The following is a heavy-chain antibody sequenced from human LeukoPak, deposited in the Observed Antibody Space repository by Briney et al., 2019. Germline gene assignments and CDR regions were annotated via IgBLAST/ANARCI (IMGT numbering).Heavy chain of an antibody. V-gene: IGHV3-23*01. J-gene: IGHJ4*02. CDR1: GFTFSSYW. CDR3: AKDLRPDRGSGKESDY. D-gene: IGHD3-10*01. Sequence: GGSLRLSCAASGFTFSSYWMSWVRQAPGKGLEWVSAISGSGGSTYYADSVKGRFTISRDNSKNTLYLQMNSLRAEDTAVYYCAKDLRPDRGSGKESDYWGQGTLVTVSS. CDR2: ISGSGGST.